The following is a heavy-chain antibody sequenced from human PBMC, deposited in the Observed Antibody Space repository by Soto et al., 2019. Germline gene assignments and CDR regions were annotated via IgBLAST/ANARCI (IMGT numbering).Heavy chain of an antibody. CDR1: GFSFSSYA. V-gene: IGHV3-30-3*01. J-gene: IGHJ4*02. D-gene: IGHD3-9*01. CDR3: ARDRYLDSYAFDY. CDR2: MSFVGNGK. Sequence: QVQLVESGGGVVQPGRSLRLSCAASGFSFSSYAMHWVRQAPGKGLEWVAVMSFVGNGKHYADSVKGRFTISRDENENTLFLQMNSLRPEDTAVYYCARDRYLDSYAFDYWGQGSLVSVSS.